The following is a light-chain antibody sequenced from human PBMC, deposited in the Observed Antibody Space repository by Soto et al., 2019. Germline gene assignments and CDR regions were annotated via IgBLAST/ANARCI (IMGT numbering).Light chain of an antibody. CDR2: DVN. CDR3: SSYTISSTYV. V-gene: IGLV2-8*01. J-gene: IGLJ1*01. CDR1: SSDVGGYNY. Sequence: QSVLTQPPSASGSPGQSVTISCTGTSSDVGGYNYVSWYQQHPGKAPKLMIYDVNKRPSGVPDRFSGSKSGNTASLTISGLQAEDEADYYCSSYTISSTYVFGTGTKVTVL.